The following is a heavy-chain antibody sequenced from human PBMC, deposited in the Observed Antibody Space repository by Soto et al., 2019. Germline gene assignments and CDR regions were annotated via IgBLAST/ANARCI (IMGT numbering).Heavy chain of an antibody. D-gene: IGHD2-15*01. CDR2: IKSITDGGTT. CDR3: SKDSADIVVVTAILGMDV. CDR1: GITVSNAL. V-gene: IGHV3-15*01. Sequence: GRSLRLSCAASGITVSNALMTLVRQAPGKGLEWVGRIKSITDGGTTDYGATVKGRFTISRDDSKDTLYLQMNNLRTEDTAVYDRSKDSADIVVVTAILGMDVWRQVTTVAVYS. J-gene: IGHJ6*02.